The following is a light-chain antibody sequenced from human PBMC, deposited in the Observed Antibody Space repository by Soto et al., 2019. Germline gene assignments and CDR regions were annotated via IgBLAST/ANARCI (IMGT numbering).Light chain of an antibody. CDR2: HVN. J-gene: IGLJ3*02. Sequence: QSALTQPRSVSGSPGQSVTISCTGTSSDVGRYDFVSWYQQHPGKAPKLMIFHVNKRPSGVPDRFSGSKSGNTASLTISGLQTEDEADYYCCSCAGSYTWVFGGGTKVTVL. CDR3: CSCAGSYTWV. CDR1: SSDVGRYDF. V-gene: IGLV2-11*01.